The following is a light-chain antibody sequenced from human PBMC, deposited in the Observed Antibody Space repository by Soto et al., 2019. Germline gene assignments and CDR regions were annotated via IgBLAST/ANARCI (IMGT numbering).Light chain of an antibody. CDR3: SSYTSTNTLVI. CDR1: SSDFGTYNL. V-gene: IGLV2-14*02. J-gene: IGLJ2*01. CDR2: DVS. Sequence: QSALTQPASVSGSPGQSITISCTGKSSDFGTYNLVSWYQQHPGKAPKLLIYDVSHRPSVVSSRFSGSKSGNTASLAISGLQAEDEADYYCSSYTSTNTLVIFGGGTKLTVL.